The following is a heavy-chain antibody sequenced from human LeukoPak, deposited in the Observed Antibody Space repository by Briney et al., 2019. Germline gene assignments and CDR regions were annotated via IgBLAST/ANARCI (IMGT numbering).Heavy chain of an antibody. J-gene: IGHJ6*04. Sequence: GASVKVSCKASGCTFSSYAISWVRQAPGQGLEWMGGIIPIFGTANYAQKFQGRVTITADESTSTAYMELSSLRSEDTAVYYCARDTGIAAAGGSYYYYGRDVWGKGTTVTVSS. CDR3: ARDTGIAAAGGSYYYYGRDV. D-gene: IGHD6-13*01. V-gene: IGHV1-69*13. CDR2: IIPIFGTA. CDR1: GCTFSSYA.